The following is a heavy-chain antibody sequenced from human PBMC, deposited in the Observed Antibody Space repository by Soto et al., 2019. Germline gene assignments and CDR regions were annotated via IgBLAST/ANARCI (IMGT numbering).Heavy chain of an antibody. D-gene: IGHD5-18*01. CDR1: GGTFSSYA. J-gene: IGHJ5*02. V-gene: IGHV1-69*13. CDR3: ARDEEQLGPFDP. CDR2: IIPIFGTA. Sequence: GASVKVSCKASGGTFSSYAISWVRQAPGQGLEWMGGIIPIFGTANYAQKFQGRVTITADESTSTAYMELSSLRSEDTAVYYCARDEEQLGPFDPWGQGTLVTVSS.